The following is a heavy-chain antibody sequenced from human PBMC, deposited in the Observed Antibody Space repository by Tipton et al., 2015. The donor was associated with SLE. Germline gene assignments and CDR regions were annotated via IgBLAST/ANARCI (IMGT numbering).Heavy chain of an antibody. CDR3: ASSSPYFYSSGTYTPRGGAFDL. CDR1: GVSINNAGYF. CDR2: FYYTGTT. J-gene: IGHJ3*01. V-gene: IGHV4-31*03. D-gene: IGHD3-10*01. Sequence: TLSLTCTVSGVSINNAGYFWSWIRQLPGKGPEWIGYFYYTGTTVYNPSLESRVTISVDTSQNQLSLTMTSLTAADTAVYHCASSSPYFYSSGTYTPRGGAFDLWGQGTMVTVSS.